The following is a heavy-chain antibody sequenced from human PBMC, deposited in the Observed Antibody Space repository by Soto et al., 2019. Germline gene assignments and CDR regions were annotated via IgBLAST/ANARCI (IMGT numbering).Heavy chain of an antibody. CDR1: GFTFTSSA. V-gene: IGHV1-18*01. CDR2: ISAYNDNT. J-gene: IGHJ4*02. D-gene: IGHD5-18*01. CDR3: ARDYSSYGPFDY. Sequence: ASVKVSCKASGFTFTSSAISWVRQAPGQGLEWMGWISAYNDNTNYAQKLQGRVTMTTDTSTSTAYMELRSLRSDDTAVYYCARDYSSYGPFDYWGQGTLVTVSS.